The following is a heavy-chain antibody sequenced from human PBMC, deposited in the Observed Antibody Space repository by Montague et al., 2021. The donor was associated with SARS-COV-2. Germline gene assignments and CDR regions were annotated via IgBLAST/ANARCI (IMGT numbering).Heavy chain of an antibody. CDR2: INHSGST. Sequence: SETLSLTCAVYGGSFSGHYWNWIRQPPGKGLEWIGEINHSGSTNNNPSLKSRVTISVDTSKNQFSLKLSSVTAADTAVYYCARDPSRQPLLYPIGDYYYGMDVWGQGTTVTVSS. CDR1: GGSFSGHY. J-gene: IGHJ6*02. CDR3: ARDPSRQPLLYPIGDYYYGMDV. V-gene: IGHV4-34*01. D-gene: IGHD2-2*02.